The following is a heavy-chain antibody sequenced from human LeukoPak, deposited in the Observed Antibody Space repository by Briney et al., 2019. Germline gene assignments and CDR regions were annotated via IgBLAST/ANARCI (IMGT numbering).Heavy chain of an antibody. Sequence: GGSLRLSCAASGFTFSSYGMSWVRQAPGKGLEWVSAISGSGGSTYYADSVKGRFTISRDNSKNTLYLQMNSLRAEDTAVYYCASSIVVVPATRYYYYYYMDVWGKGTTVTISS. V-gene: IGHV3-23*01. CDR2: ISGSGGST. D-gene: IGHD2-2*01. CDR1: GFTFSSYG. CDR3: ASSIVVVPATRYYYYYYMDV. J-gene: IGHJ6*03.